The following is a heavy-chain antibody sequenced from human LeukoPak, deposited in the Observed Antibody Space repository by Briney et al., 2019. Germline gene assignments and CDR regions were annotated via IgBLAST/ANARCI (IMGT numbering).Heavy chain of an antibody. V-gene: IGHV3-48*04. CDR2: TSSSSNPI. CDR3: ARDYGDYVDAFDI. D-gene: IGHD4-17*01. Sequence: GGSLRLSCAASGFTFNTYGMNWVRQAPGKGLEWLSYTSSSSNPIYYADSVKGRFTISRDNAKNLLYLQMNSLRAEDTAVYYCARDYGDYVDAFDIWGQGTMVTVSS. J-gene: IGHJ3*02. CDR1: GFTFNTYG.